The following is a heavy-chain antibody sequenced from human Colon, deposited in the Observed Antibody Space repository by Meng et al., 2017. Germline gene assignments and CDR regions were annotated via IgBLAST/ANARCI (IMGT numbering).Heavy chain of an antibody. CDR3: AKGRGYCSGGSCYSDY. Sequence: GGSLKISCAASGFTFSSYAMSWVRQAPGKGLEWVSTVSGSGDNTYYADSVKGRFTIYRDNPKITLYLQMNSLKAEDTAVYYCAKGRGYCSGGSCYSDYWGQGTLVTVSS. CDR1: GFTFSSYA. J-gene: IGHJ4*02. V-gene: IGHV3-23*01. CDR2: VSGSGDNT. D-gene: IGHD2-15*01.